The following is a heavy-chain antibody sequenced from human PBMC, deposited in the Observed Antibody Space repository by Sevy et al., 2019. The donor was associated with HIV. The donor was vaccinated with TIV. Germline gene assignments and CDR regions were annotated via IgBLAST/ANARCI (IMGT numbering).Heavy chain of an antibody. J-gene: IGHJ3*02. V-gene: IGHV1-2*02. CDR3: ARECDDILTGSNAFDI. D-gene: IGHD3-9*01. CDR1: GYTFTGYY. Sequence: ASVKVSCKASGYTFTGYYMHWVRQAPGQGLEWMGWINPNSGGTNYAQKFQGRVTMTRDTSISTAYMELSRLRSDDPAVYYCARECDDILTGSNAFDIWGQGTMVTVSS. CDR2: INPNSGGT.